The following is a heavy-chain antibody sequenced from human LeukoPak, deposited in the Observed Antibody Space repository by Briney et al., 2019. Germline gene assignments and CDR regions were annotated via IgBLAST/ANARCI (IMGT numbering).Heavy chain of an antibody. Sequence: PGGSLRLSCAASGFTFSSYSMNWVRQAPGKGPEWVSSISSSSSYIYYADSLKGRFTISRDNAKRSLFLQMNSLRAEDTAVYFCARALGSSAYYYLKVDAFDIWGQGTMVTVSS. CDR1: GFTFSSYS. CDR2: ISSSSSYI. J-gene: IGHJ3*02. V-gene: IGHV3-21*01. D-gene: IGHD3-22*01. CDR3: ARALGSSAYYYLKVDAFDI.